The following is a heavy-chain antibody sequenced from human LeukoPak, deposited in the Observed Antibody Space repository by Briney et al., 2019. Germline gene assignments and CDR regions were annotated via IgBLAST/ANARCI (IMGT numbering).Heavy chain of an antibody. D-gene: IGHD4-11*01. V-gene: IGHV4-39*07. CDR2: IFYSGNT. Sequence: SETLSLTCTVSSGSVSNSHYYWAWVRQPPGKGLEWLGSIFYSGNTHYNPSLKSPVTISIDTSKNQFSLKVSSVTAADTAIYYCARVPSYRIYYFDYWGQGTLVTVSS. J-gene: IGHJ4*02. CDR3: ARVPSYRIYYFDY. CDR1: SGSVSNSHYY.